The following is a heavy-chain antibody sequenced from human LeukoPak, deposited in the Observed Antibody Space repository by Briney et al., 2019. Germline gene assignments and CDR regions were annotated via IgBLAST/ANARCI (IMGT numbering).Heavy chain of an antibody. CDR2: ISYDESNK. CDR3: AKGHSGSYYPNWFDP. D-gene: IGHD3-10*01. V-gene: IGHV3-30*18. CDR1: RFIFSSYG. J-gene: IGHJ5*02. Sequence: PGGSLRLSCAAYRFIFSSYGMHWVRQAPGKGLEWVADISYDESNKYYADSVKGRFTISRDNSKNTLYLQMNSLRAEDAAVYYCAKGHSGSYYPNWFDPWGQGTRVTVSS.